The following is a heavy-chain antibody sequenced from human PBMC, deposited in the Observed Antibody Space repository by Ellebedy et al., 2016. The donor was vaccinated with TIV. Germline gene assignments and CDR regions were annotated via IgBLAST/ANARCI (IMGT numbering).Heavy chain of an antibody. D-gene: IGHD2-15*01. CDR3: ARRTDCSGGSCYSH. Sequence: AASVKVSCKASGGTFSSYAISWVRQAPGQGLEWMGGIIPIFGTANYAQKFQGRVTITADESTSTAYMELSSLRSEDTAVYYCARRTDCSGGSCYSHWGQGTLVTVSS. CDR1: GGTFSSYA. J-gene: IGHJ4*02. CDR2: IIPIFGTA. V-gene: IGHV1-69*13.